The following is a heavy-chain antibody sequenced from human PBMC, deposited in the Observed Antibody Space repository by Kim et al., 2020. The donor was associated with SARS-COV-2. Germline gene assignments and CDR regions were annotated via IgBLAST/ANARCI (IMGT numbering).Heavy chain of an antibody. Sequence: ASVKVSCKASGYTFTSYGISWVRQAPGQGLESMGWISAYNGNTNYAQKLQGRVTMTTDTSTSTAYMELRSLRSDDTAVYYCARDLAETVSGREDYWGQGTLVTVSS. J-gene: IGHJ4*02. V-gene: IGHV1-18*01. CDR3: ARDLAETVSGREDY. CDR1: GYTFTSYG. D-gene: IGHD2-15*01. CDR2: ISAYNGNT.